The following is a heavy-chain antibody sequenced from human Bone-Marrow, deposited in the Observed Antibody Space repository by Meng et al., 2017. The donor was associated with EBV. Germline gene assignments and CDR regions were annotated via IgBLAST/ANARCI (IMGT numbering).Heavy chain of an antibody. CDR1: GFSLSTDGEG. CDR3: AHRLSSGWYDY. V-gene: IGHV2-5*02. CDR2: IYWDDDK. D-gene: IGHD6-19*01. J-gene: IGHJ4*02. Sequence: TLKESGPTLVNPTPTLTLTCSFSGFSLSTDGEGVGWIRQPPGKALEWLALIYWDDDKRYSPSLESRLTITKDTSKNQVVLTMTNMDPVDTATYYCAHRLSSGWYDYWGQGTLVTVSS.